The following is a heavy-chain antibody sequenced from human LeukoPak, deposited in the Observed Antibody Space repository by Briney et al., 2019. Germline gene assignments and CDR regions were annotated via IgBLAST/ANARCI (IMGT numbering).Heavy chain of an antibody. CDR2: ISSSGSTI. Sequence: PGGSLRLSCAASGFTFSDYYMSWLRQAPGKGLEWVSYISSSGSTIYYADSVKGRFTISRDNAKNSLYLQMNSLRADDTAVYYCATEITPYYYMDVWGKGTTVTVSS. CDR1: GFTFSDYY. D-gene: IGHD5-24*01. CDR3: ATEITPYYYMDV. J-gene: IGHJ6*03. V-gene: IGHV3-11*01.